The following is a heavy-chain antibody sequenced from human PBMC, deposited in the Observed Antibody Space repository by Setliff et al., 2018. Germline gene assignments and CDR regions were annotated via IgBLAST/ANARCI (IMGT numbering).Heavy chain of an antibody. CDR2: ISYSGST. CDR1: GGSISSTTYY. Sequence: SETLSLTCTVSGGSISSTTYYWGWIRQAPGKGLEWIGSISYSGSTYYNPSLESRVTISVDTSKNQFSLRLRPVTAADTAVYFCARDFELLENYDIRGVFFDYWGQGTPVTV. D-gene: IGHD3-9*01. V-gene: IGHV4-39*07. J-gene: IGHJ4*01. CDR3: ARDFELLENYDIRGVFFDY.